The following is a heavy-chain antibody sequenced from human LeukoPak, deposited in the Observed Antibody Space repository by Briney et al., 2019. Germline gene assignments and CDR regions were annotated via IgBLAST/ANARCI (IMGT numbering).Heavy chain of an antibody. V-gene: IGHV3-15*01. CDR2: IKSKTDGGTT. J-gene: IGHJ4*02. CDR3: TTGYDYVWGSYMYYFDY. CDR1: GFTFSNAW. Sequence: GGSLRLSCAASGFTFSNAWMSWVRQAPGKGLEWVGRIKSKTDGGTTDYAAPVKGRFTISRDDSKNTLYLQVNSLKTEDTAVYYCTTGYDYVWGSYMYYFDYWGQGTLVIVSS. D-gene: IGHD3-16*01.